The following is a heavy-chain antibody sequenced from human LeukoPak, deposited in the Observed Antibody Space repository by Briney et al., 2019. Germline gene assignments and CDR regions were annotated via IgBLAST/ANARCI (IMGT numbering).Heavy chain of an antibody. Sequence: PSKTLSLTCTVSGGSISSYYWSWIRQPPGKGLEWIGYIYYSGSTNYNPSLKSRVTISLDTSNNQFSLKLSSVTAADTAVYYCARGLPRGTMDVWGQGTTVTVSS. V-gene: IGHV4-59*12. D-gene: IGHD3-10*01. J-gene: IGHJ6*02. CDR1: GGSISSYY. CDR2: IYYSGST. CDR3: ARGLPRGTMDV.